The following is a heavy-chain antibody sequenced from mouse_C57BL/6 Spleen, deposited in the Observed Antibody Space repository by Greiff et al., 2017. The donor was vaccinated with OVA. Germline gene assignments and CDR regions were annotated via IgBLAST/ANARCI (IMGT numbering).Heavy chain of an antibody. CDR3: ARGAYYSNYGYAMDY. CDR1: GYTFTSYW. D-gene: IGHD2-5*01. CDR2: IDPSDSYT. V-gene: IGHV1-69*01. Sequence: VQLQQPGAELVMPGASVKLSCKASGYTFTSYWMHWVKQRPGQGLEWIGEIDPSDSYTNYNQKFKGKSTLTVDTSSSTAYMQLSSLPSEDSAVYYCARGAYYSNYGYAMDYWGQGTSVTVSA. J-gene: IGHJ4*01.